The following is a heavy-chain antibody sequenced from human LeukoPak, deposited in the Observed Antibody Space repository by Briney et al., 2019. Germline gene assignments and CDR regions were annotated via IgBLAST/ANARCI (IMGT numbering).Heavy chain of an antibody. CDR1: GYTFTSYG. CDR2: VSAYNGIT. CDR3: ARVPLPAAISLGSYDY. Sequence: ASVKVSCKASGYTFTSYGISWVRQAPGQGLEWMGWVSAYNGITNYAQKLQGRVTMTTDTSTSTAYMELRSLRSDDTAVYYCARVPLPAAISLGSYDYWGQGTLVTVSS. J-gene: IGHJ4*02. V-gene: IGHV1-18*01. D-gene: IGHD2-2*01.